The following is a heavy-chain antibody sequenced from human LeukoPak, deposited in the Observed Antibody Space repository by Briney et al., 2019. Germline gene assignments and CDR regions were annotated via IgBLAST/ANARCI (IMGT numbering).Heavy chain of an antibody. D-gene: IGHD5-18*01. CDR1: GYTFTGYY. CDR2: INPNSGGT. J-gene: IGHJ4*02. CDR3: AREMDKAMVALYGY. Sequence: ASVKVSCKASGYTFTGYYMHWVRQAPGQGVEWMGWINPNSGGTNYAQKFQGRVTMTRDTSISTAYMELSRLRSDDTAVYYCAREMDKAMVALYGYWGQGTLVTVSS. V-gene: IGHV1-2*02.